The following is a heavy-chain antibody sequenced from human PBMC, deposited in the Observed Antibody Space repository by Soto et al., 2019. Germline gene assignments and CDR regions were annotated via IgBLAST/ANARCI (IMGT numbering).Heavy chain of an antibody. V-gene: IGHV3-66*01. Sequence: PGGSLRLSCAASGFTVSSNYMSWVRQAPGKGLEWVSVIYSGGSTYYADSVKGRFTISRDNSKNTLYLQMNSLRAEDTAVYYCARDHRPDYYGSGSYYHYYYMDVSGKGTTVTVSS. CDR1: GFTVSSNY. CDR2: IYSGGST. J-gene: IGHJ6*03. D-gene: IGHD3-10*01. CDR3: ARDHRPDYYGSGSYYHYYYMDV.